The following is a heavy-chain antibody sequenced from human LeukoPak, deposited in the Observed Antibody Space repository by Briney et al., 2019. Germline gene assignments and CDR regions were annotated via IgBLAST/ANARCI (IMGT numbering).Heavy chain of an antibody. J-gene: IGHJ4*02. V-gene: IGHV3-23*01. CDR3: VKGGYDFVEVAYFDF. Sequence: GGSLRLSCVASGFSFSDSVMSWVRQPPGKGLEWVSAVSGDGAVTYYAASVRGRFTISRDNSKNTVYLQMNSLRVEDTAVYYCVKGGYDFVEVAYFDFWGQGALVTVSS. D-gene: IGHD5-12*01. CDR2: VSGDGAVT. CDR1: GFSFSDSV.